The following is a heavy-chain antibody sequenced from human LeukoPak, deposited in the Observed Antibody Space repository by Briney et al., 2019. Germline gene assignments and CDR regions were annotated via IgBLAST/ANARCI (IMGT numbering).Heavy chain of an antibody. Sequence: SETLSLTCAVYGGSFSGYYWSWIRQPPGKGLEWIGEINHSGSTNYNPSLKGRVTISVDTSKNQFSLKLSSVTAADTAVYYCARGPRITIFGVVTPLDYWGQGTLVTVSS. CDR3: ARGPRITIFGVVTPLDY. V-gene: IGHV4-34*01. CDR2: INHSGST. CDR1: GGSFSGYY. J-gene: IGHJ4*02. D-gene: IGHD3-3*01.